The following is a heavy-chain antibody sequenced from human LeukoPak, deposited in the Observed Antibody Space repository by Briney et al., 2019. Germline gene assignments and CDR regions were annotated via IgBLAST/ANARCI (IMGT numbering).Heavy chain of an antibody. CDR3: ARKSSTGTPHYYYGMDV. V-gene: IGHV5-51*01. D-gene: IGHD6-13*01. CDR1: GYSFTSYW. Sequence: GESLKISCKGSGYSFTSYWIGWVRQMPGKGLEWMGIIYPGDSDTRYSPSSQGQVTISADKSISTAYLQWSSLKASDTAMYYCARKSSTGTPHYYYGMDVWGQGTTVTVSS. CDR2: IYPGDSDT. J-gene: IGHJ6*02.